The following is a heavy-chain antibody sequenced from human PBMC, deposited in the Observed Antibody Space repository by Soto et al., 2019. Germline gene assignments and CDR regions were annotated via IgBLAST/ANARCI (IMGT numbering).Heavy chain of an antibody. V-gene: IGHV3-30-3*01. CDR2: ISYDGSNK. D-gene: IGHD5-18*01. CDR1: GFTFSSYA. CDR3: ARDPNSYGSKFDY. Sequence: QVQLVESGGGVVQPGRSLRLSCAASGFTFSSYAMHWVRQAPGKGLEWVAAISYDGSNKYYADSVKGRFTISRDNSKNTLYLQMNSLRAEDTAVYYCARDPNSYGSKFDYWGQGTLVTVSS. J-gene: IGHJ4*02.